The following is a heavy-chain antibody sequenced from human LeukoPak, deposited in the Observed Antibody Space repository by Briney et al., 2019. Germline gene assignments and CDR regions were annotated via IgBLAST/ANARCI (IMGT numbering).Heavy chain of an antibody. D-gene: IGHD3-16*01. CDR1: GFTFRSYA. Sequence: PGGSLRLSCAASGFTFRSYAMSWVRQAPGKGLEWVSGISVSGGSTYYADSVKGRFTISRDNSKNSLYLQMNSLRAEDTAVYYCARGGGRHVEYWGQGNLVTVSS. CDR2: ISVSGGST. CDR3: ARGGGRHVEY. J-gene: IGHJ4*02. V-gene: IGHV3-23*01.